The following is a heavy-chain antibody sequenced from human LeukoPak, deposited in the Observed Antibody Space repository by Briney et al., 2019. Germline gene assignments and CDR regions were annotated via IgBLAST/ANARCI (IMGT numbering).Heavy chain of an antibody. Sequence: GSLRLSCAASEFTFVRYAMNWVRQAPGKGLEWVSYISSSSFKIGYADSVKGRFTISRDNSKNSLYLQMDSLRVEDTAVYYCVRDPSYGSSWYYYMDVWGKGTTVTVSS. V-gene: IGHV3-48*04. J-gene: IGHJ6*03. D-gene: IGHD6-13*01. CDR1: EFTFVRYA. CDR3: VRDPSYGSSWYYYMDV. CDR2: ISSSSFKI.